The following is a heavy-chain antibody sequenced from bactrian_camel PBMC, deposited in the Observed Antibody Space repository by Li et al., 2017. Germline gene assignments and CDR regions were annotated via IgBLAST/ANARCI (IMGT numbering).Heavy chain of an antibody. J-gene: IGHJ4*01. Sequence: QVQLVESGGGSVETGGSLGLSCAASEDTYSEHNMAWFRQAPGKEREAVAGIDGRRTVYFDSVKGRFTISHDNAKNILYLQMDGLKDGDTAMYVCAADRDGDYCSTHLIASVLEYKGQGTQVTV. V-gene: IGHV3S53*01. CDR1: EDTYSEHN. D-gene: IGHD3*01. CDR2: IDGRRT.